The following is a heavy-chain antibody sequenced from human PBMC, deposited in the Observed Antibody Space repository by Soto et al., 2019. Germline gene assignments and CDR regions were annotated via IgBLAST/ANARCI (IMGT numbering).Heavy chain of an antibody. CDR3: AKSARSGGSGPTDC. V-gene: IGHV3-23*01. CDR2: IGGDGAST. J-gene: IGHJ4*02. D-gene: IGHD3-10*01. CDR1: EFTFSSYA. Sequence: EVQLLESGGGXXXXGGSLRLSCAASEFTFSSYAMSWVRQAPGKGLEWVSAIGGDGASTYYADSVKGRFTISRDNSKNTLYLQMSSLRVEDTAVYYCAKSARSGGSGPTDCWGQGTLVTVSS.